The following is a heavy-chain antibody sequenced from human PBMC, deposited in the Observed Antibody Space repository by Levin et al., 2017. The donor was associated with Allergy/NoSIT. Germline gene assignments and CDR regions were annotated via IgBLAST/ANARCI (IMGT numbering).Heavy chain of an antibody. Sequence: ASVKVSCKASGYTFAGYYLHWVRQAPGQGLEWMGWINPNTGGTNYVQKFQGRVTMTTDPSISTAYMEMGSLTSDDTAIYYCAATMVTGGAFDIWGQGTMVTVSS. CDR1: GYTFAGYY. V-gene: IGHV1-2*02. J-gene: IGHJ3*02. CDR2: INPNTGGT. D-gene: IGHD3-10*01. CDR3: AATMVTGGAFDI.